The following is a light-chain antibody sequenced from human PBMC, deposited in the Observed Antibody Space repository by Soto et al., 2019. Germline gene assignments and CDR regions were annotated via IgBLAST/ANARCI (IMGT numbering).Light chain of an antibody. J-gene: IGKJ1*01. CDR2: GAS. CDR1: QSVSSSY. V-gene: IGKV3-20*01. Sequence: EIVLTHSPGTPSLSPGERATLSCRASQSVSSSYLAWYQQKPGQAPRLLIYGASSRATGIPDRFSGSGSGTDFTLTISRLEPEDFAVYYCQQYGSSPWTFGQGTKVDIK. CDR3: QQYGSSPWT.